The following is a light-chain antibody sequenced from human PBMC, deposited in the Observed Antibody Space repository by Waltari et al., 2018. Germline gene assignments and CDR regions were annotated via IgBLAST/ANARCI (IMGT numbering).Light chain of an antibody. J-gene: IGKJ1*01. CDR2: GTS. CDR3: QQHNSNPWT. Sequence: DIQMTQSPSSLSASVGDRVTITCRASQDIRTSLAWYQQKPGRAPKLLIYGTSTLQSGVPSRFSGSGSGTYFSLTISSLQPEDFATYSCQQHNSNPWTFGQGTRVEI. V-gene: IGKV1-17*01. CDR1: QDIRTS.